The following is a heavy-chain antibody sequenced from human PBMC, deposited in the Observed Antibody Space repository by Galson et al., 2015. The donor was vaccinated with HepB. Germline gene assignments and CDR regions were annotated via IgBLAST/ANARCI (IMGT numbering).Heavy chain of an antibody. CDR3: AKVSGGYCTTTNCQIPIDY. V-gene: IGHV3-30*18. D-gene: IGHD2-2*01. CDR2: ASNGGRNE. Sequence: SLRLSCAASGFTFSNYGMHWVRQAPGKGLEWLAVASNGGRNEYYADSVKGRFTISRDNSKNTLSLQMNSLRDEDTAVYFCAKVSGGYCTTTNCQIPIDYWGQGALVTVSS. J-gene: IGHJ4*02. CDR1: GFTFSNYG.